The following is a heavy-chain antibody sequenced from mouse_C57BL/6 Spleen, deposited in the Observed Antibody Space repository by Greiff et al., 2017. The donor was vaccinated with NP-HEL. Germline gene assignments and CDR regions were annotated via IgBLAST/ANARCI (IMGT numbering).Heavy chain of an antibody. V-gene: IGHV1-72*01. CDR3: ARYYGSSLYAMDY. CDR1: GYTFTSYW. D-gene: IGHD1-1*01. Sequence: VQLQQPGAELVKPGASVKLSCKASGYTFTSYWMHWVKQRPGRGLEWIGRIDPNSGGTKYNEKFKSKATLTVDKPSSTAYMQRSSLTSEDSAVYYCARYYGSSLYAMDYWGQGTSVTVSS. J-gene: IGHJ4*01. CDR2: IDPNSGGT.